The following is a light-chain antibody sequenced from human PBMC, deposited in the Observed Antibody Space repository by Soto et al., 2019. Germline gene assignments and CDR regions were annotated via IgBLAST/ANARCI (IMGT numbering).Light chain of an antibody. CDR2: GAS. CDR1: LNVNSY. J-gene: IGKJ1*01. Sequence: VFTHSPATLSLSPGERATLSCRASLNVNSYLAWYQQKPGQAPRLLIYGASSRATGIPDRFSVSGSGTDFTLSISRLEPEDFAVYYCQQYSSLWTFGQGTKVDIK. CDR3: QQYSSLWT. V-gene: IGKV3-20*01.